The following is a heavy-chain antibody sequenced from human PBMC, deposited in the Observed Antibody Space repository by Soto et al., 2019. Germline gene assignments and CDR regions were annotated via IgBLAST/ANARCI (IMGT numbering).Heavy chain of an antibody. V-gene: IGHV4-61*01. CDR1: GGSVNIGTYY. J-gene: IGHJ6*02. D-gene: IGHD2-15*01. CDR3: ARGKVRRHCSGGSCYSYYGMDV. CDR2: IHYSGST. Sequence: TLSLTCTVPGGSVNIGTYYWSWIRQPPGKGLEWIGFIHYSGSTNYNPSLKSRVTMSVDTSKNQFSLKLSSVTAADTAVYYCARGKVRRHCSGGSCYSYYGMDVWARGTTVTVSS.